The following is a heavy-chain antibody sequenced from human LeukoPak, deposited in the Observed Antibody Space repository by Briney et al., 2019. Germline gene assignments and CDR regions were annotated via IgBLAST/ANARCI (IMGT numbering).Heavy chain of an antibody. CDR3: ARLIGDFWSGYPDY. V-gene: IGHV4-34*01. Sequence: SETLSLTCAVYGGSFSGYYWSWIRQPPGKGLEWIGSIYYSGSTYYNPSLKSRVTVSVDTSKNQFSLKLSSVTAADTAVYYCARLIGDFWSGYPDYWGQGTLVTVSS. D-gene: IGHD3-3*01. CDR2: IYYSGST. CDR1: GGSFSGYY. J-gene: IGHJ4*02.